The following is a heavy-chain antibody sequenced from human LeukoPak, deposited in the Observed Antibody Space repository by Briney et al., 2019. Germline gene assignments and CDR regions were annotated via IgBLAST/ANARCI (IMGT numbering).Heavy chain of an antibody. J-gene: IGHJ4*02. V-gene: IGHV3-30*18. D-gene: IGHD1-26*01. CDR3: AKSLGATGDY. CDR1: GFTFSSYA. CDR2: ISYDGSNK. Sequence: PGGSLRLSCAASGFTFSSYAMHWVRQAPGKGLEWVAVISYDGSNKYYADSVKGRFTISRDNSKNTLYLQMNSLRAEDTAVYYCAKSLGATGDYWGQGTLVTVSS.